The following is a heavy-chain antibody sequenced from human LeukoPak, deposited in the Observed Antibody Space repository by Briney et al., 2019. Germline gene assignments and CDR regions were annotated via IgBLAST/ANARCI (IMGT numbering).Heavy chain of an antibody. V-gene: IGHV3-30*18. J-gene: IGHJ4*02. CDR3: AKDFTYYYDSSGHGSDLYFDY. D-gene: IGHD3-22*01. Sequence: PGRSLRLSCAASGFSFSSYGMHWVRQAPGKGLEWVAVISYDGSNKYYADSVKGRFTISRDNSKNTLYLQMNSLRAEDTAVYYCAKDFTYYYDSSGHGSDLYFDYWGQGTLVTVYS. CDR2: ISYDGSNK. CDR1: GFSFSSYG.